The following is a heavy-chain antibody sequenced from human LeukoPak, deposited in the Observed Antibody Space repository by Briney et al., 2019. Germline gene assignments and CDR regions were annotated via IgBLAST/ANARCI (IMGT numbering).Heavy chain of an antibody. CDR2: INYSGGA. Sequence: SETLSLTCTVSGGPIRTYQWGWIRQPPGKGLEWIGNINYSGGANSNPSLKRRVIISVDTTNNKYFLKLSPVSAADAALYYCGRVGVVDSGNILKCFFVYWGQGPLVSVSS. V-gene: IGHV4-59*01. D-gene: IGHD4-23*01. CDR1: GGPIRTYQ. CDR3: GRVGVVDSGNILKCFFVY. J-gene: IGHJ4*02.